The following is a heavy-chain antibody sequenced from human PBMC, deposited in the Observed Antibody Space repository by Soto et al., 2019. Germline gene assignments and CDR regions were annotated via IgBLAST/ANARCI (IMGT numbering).Heavy chain of an antibody. Sequence: GGSLRLSCAASGFTFSSYGMHWVRQAPGKGLEWVAVISYDGSNKYYADSVKGRFTISRDNSKNTLYLQMNSLRAEDTAVYYCAKDLFPFRELSCFDYWGQGTLVTVSS. CDR1: GFTFSSYG. J-gene: IGHJ4*02. V-gene: IGHV3-30*18. CDR2: ISYDGSNK. D-gene: IGHD3-10*01. CDR3: AKDLFPFRELSCFDY.